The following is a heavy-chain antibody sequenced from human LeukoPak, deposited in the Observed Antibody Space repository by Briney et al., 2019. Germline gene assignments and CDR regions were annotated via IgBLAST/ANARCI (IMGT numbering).Heavy chain of an antibody. CDR1: GGSFSGYY. CDR2: INHSGST. Sequence: SETLSLTCAVYGGSFSGYYWSWIRQPPGKGLEWIGEINHSGSTNYNPSLKSRVTISVDTSKNQFSLKLSSVTAADTAVYYCARGSITIFGVAPPRDWGQGTLVTVSS. J-gene: IGHJ4*02. D-gene: IGHD3-3*01. CDR3: ARGSITIFGVAPPRD. V-gene: IGHV4-34*01.